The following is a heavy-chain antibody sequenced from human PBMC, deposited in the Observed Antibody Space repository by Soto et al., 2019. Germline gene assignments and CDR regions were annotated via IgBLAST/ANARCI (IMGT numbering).Heavy chain of an antibody. D-gene: IGHD2-21*01. CDR3: ARVFGSIDY. CDR1: GYTFTSYD. CDR2: MNPNSGYT. J-gene: IGHJ4*02. V-gene: IGHV1-8*01. Sequence: QVQLVQSGAEVKKPGASVKVSCKASGYTFTSYDINWVRQATGQGLEWMGWMNPNSGYTGHAQKFQGRVTMTRDTSTRTAYMELSSRRSEDTAVYYCARVFGSIDYWGQGPLVTVSS.